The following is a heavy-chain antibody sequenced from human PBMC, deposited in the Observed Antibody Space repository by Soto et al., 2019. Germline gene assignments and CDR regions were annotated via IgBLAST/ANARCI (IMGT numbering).Heavy chain of an antibody. V-gene: IGHV3-73*01. J-gene: IGHJ6*02. D-gene: IGHD1-26*01. Sequence: GSLRLSCAASGFTFSGSAMHWVRQASGKGLEWVGRIRSKANSYATAYAASVKGRFTISRDDSKNTAYLQMNSLKTEDTAVYYCTRHTLYSGSNWGYYYYGMDVWGQGTTVTVS. CDR1: GFTFSGSA. CDR3: TRHTLYSGSNWGYYYYGMDV. CDR2: IRSKANSYAT.